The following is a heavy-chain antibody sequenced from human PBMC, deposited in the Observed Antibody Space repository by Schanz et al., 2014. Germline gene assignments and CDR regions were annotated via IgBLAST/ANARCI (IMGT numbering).Heavy chain of an antibody. CDR3: ARVAVASAAANRDHYYVLDV. CDR1: GGSISNYH. CDR2: IYSSGNT. D-gene: IGHD5-12*01. V-gene: IGHV4-59*01. J-gene: IGHJ6*02. Sequence: QVQLQESGPGLVKPSETLSLTCTVSGGSISNYHWSWIQQPPGKGLEWLGYIYSSGNTNDNPSLKRRVTIAVDTSKNHFSLALSSVAAADTAVYYWARVAVASAAANRDHYYVLDVWGQGTPVTVSS.